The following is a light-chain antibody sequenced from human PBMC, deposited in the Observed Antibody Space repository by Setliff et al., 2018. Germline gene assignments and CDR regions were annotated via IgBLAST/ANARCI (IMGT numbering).Light chain of an antibody. J-gene: IGLJ2*01. Sequence: QSALAQPASVSGSPGQSITISCTGSSTEIGAYNFVSWYQQNPGKAPKLIIYDVVNRPSGVSHRFSGSKSGSTASLTISGLQAEDEADYFCSSYISTSALVVFGGGTKVTVL. CDR3: SSYISTSALVV. CDR2: DVV. V-gene: IGLV2-14*01. CDR1: STEIGAYNF.